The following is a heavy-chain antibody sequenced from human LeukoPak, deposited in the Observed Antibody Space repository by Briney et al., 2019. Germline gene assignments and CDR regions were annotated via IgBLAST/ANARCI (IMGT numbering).Heavy chain of an antibody. V-gene: IGHV1-2*02. CDR1: GYTFTGYY. CDR2: INPNTGGT. D-gene: IGHD6-19*01. Sequence: GASVKVSCKAFGYTFTGYYIHWVRQAPGQGLEWMGWINPNTGGTNYAQKFQGRVTMTRDTSISTVYMELSRLRSDDTAVYYCATDFLSGWYGGGYWGQGNLVTVSS. J-gene: IGHJ4*02. CDR3: ATDFLSGWYGGGY.